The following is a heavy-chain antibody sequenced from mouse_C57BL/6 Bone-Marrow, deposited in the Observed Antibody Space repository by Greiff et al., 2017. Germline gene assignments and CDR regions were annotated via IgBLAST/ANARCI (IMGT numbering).Heavy chain of an antibody. J-gene: IGHJ4*01. Sequence: EVKLVESGEGLVKPGGSLKLSCAASGFTFSSYAMSWVRQTPEKRLEWVAYISSGGDYIYYADTVKGRFTISSDNARNTLYLQMSSLKSEDTAMYYCTRVYGSSYDYAMDYWGQGTSGTVSS. D-gene: IGHD1-1*01. CDR3: TRVYGSSYDYAMDY. CDR1: GFTFSSYA. V-gene: IGHV5-9-1*02. CDR2: ISSGGDYI.